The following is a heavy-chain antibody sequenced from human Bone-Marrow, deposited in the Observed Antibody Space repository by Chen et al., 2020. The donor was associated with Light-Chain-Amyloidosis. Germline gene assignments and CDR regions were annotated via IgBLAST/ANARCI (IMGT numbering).Heavy chain of an antibody. CDR3: VPGPLFEH. Sequence: EVRLLESGVGLVQPGGSLRLTCTASGFTLSSYLMYWVRQARGKRLEWVVAKSGSGSSRHDTDSRKGRLIISRDNSKNTMYIQMGSLRVDETGVCYGVPGPLFEHWGKGTVVTVTS. D-gene: IGHD3-10*01. CDR2: KSGSGSSR. J-gene: IGHJ4*02. V-gene: IGHV3-23*01. CDR1: GFTLSSYL.